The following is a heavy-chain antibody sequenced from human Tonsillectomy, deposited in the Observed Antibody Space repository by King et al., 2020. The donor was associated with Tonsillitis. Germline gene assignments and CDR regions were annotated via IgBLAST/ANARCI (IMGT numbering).Heavy chain of an antibody. CDR3: ARDGGIGLDY. J-gene: IGHJ4*02. Sequence: VQLVESGGGVVQPGRSLRLSCAASGFSLSSWGMHWVRQAPGKGLEWVAVMWYEGSKKYYADSVKGRFTISRDISKSTLYLQMNSLRAEDTAVYYCARDGGIGLDYWGQGTLVTVSS. D-gene: IGHD3-16*01. V-gene: IGHV3-33*08. CDR1: GFSLSSWG. CDR2: MWYEGSKK.